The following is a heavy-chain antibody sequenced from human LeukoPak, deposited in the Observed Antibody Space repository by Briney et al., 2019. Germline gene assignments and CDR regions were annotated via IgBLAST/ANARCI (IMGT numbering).Heavy chain of an antibody. J-gene: IGHJ6*02. V-gene: IGHV3-23*01. CDR3: ARENYDFWSGRASGMDV. CDR1: GFTFSSYA. D-gene: IGHD3-3*01. Sequence: GGSLRLSCAASGFTFSSYAMSWVRQAPGKGLEWVSAISGSGGSTYCADSVKGRFTISRDNSKNTLYLQMNSLRAEDTAVYYCARENYDFWSGRASGMDVWGQGTTVTVSS. CDR2: ISGSGGST.